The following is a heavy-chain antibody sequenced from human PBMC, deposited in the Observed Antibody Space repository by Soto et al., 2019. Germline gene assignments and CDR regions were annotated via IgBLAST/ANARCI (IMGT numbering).Heavy chain of an antibody. CDR1: GYTFTSYG. CDR2: ISAYNGNT. CDR3: ARDGCGSCYQGGDYYYGMDV. J-gene: IGHJ6*02. V-gene: IGHV1-18*04. D-gene: IGHD2-15*01. Sequence: ASVKVSCKASGYTFTSYGISWVRQAPGQGLEWMGWISAYNGNTNYAQKLQGRVAMTTDTSTSTAYMELRSLRSDDTAVYYCARDGCGSCYQGGDYYYGMDVWGQGTTVTVSS.